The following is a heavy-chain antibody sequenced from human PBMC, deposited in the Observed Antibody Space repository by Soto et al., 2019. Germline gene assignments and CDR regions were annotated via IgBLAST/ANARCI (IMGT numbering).Heavy chain of an antibody. CDR3: ARGRASMSVGSSGAKIDY. CDR1: GYTFTSYG. Sequence: QVQLVQSGAEVKKPGASVKVSCKASGYTFTSYGISWVRQAPGQGLEWMGWISAYNGNTNYAQKLQGRVTMTTDTSASTAYRELRSLRYDDTAVYYRARGRASMSVGSSGAKIDYWGQGTLVTVSS. J-gene: IGHJ4*02. CDR2: ISAYNGNT. V-gene: IGHV1-18*01. D-gene: IGHD2-15*01.